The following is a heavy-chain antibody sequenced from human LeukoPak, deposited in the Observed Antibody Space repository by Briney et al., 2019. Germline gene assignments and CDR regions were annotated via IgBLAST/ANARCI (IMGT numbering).Heavy chain of an antibody. CDR1: GGSISSYY. CDR2: IYYSGST. V-gene: IGHV4-59*01. J-gene: IGHJ4*02. Sequence: KTSETLSLTRTVSGGSISSYYWSWIRQPPGKGPEWIGYIYYSGSTNYNPSLKSRVTISVDTSKKEFSLKLSSVTAADTAVYYCARVARSITSPYYFDYWGQGTLVTVSS. CDR3: ARVARSITSPYYFDY. D-gene: IGHD3-10*01.